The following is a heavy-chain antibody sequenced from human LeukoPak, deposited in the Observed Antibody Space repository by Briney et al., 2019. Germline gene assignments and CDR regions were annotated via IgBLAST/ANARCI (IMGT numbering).Heavy chain of an antibody. CDR2: VYYSGST. Sequence: SETLSLTCTVSGGSISSYFWSWIRQPPGKGLEWIGYVYYSGSTNYNPSLKSRVTISVDTSKKQFSLKLSSATAADTAVYYCARVLDLSKRGLNAFDIWGQGTMVTFSS. D-gene: IGHD3-16*01. J-gene: IGHJ3*02. CDR3: ARVLDLSKRGLNAFDI. V-gene: IGHV4-59*01. CDR1: GGSISSYF.